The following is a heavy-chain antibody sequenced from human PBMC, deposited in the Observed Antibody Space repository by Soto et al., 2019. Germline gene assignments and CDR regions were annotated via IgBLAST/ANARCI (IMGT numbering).Heavy chain of an antibody. CDR2: ISWNSGSI. Sequence: PGGSLRLSCAASGFTFDDYAMHWVRQAPGKGLEWVSGISWNSGSIGYADSVKGRFTISRDNAKNSLYLQMNSLRAEDTALYYCAKDTYSSGWVGCDYWGQGTLVTVSS. V-gene: IGHV3-9*01. D-gene: IGHD6-19*01. CDR1: GFTFDDYA. CDR3: AKDTYSSGWVGCDY. J-gene: IGHJ4*02.